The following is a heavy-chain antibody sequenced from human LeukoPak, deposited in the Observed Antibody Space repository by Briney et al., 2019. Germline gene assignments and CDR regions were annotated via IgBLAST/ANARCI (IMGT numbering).Heavy chain of an antibody. V-gene: IGHV4-4*07. CDR2: IYTSGST. J-gene: IGHJ5*02. D-gene: IGHD2-2*01. CDR3: ARGVVPAAYPGNWFDP. Sequence: PSETLSLTCTVSDGSISSYYWSWIRQPAGKGLEWIGRIYTSGSTNYNPSLKSRVTMSVDTSKNQFSLKLSSVTAADTAVYYCARGVVPAAYPGNWFDPWGQGTLVTVSS. CDR1: DGSISSYY.